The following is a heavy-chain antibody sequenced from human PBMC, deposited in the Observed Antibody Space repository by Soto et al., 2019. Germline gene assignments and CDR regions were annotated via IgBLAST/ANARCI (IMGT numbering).Heavy chain of an antibody. Sequence: EVQLVESGGGLVQPGRSLRLSCTASGFTFGDYAMSWVRQAPGKGLEWVGFIRSKAYGGTTEYAASVKGRFTISRDDSKSIAYLQMNSLKTEDTAVYYCTRGAGHYYYYGMDVWGQGTTVTVSS. D-gene: IGHD3-10*01. CDR3: TRGAGHYYYYGMDV. CDR2: IRSKAYGGTT. J-gene: IGHJ6*02. V-gene: IGHV3-49*04. CDR1: GFTFGDYA.